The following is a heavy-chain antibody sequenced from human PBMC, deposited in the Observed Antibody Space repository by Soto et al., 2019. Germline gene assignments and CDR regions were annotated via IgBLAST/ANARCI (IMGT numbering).Heavy chain of an antibody. CDR3: ARKYYYDSSGYSTDAFDI. Sequence: HGESLKISCKGSGYSFTSYWIGWVRQMPGKGLEWMGVIYPGDSDTRYSPSFQGQVTISADKSISTAYLQWSSLKASDTAMYYCARKYYYDSSGYSTDAFDIWGQGTMVTVSS. V-gene: IGHV5-51*01. D-gene: IGHD3-22*01. J-gene: IGHJ3*02. CDR1: GYSFTSYW. CDR2: IYPGDSDT.